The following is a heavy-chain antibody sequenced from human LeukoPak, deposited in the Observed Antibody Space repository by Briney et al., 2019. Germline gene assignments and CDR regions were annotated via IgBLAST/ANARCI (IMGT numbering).Heavy chain of an antibody. V-gene: IGHV1-46*01. CDR2: INPSGGST. D-gene: IGHD6-6*01. J-gene: IGHJ4*02. Sequence: ASVKVSCKASGYTLTSYYIHWVRQAPGQGLEWMGTINPSGGSTTYAQKFQGRVTMTRDTSTSTVYMELSSLRSEDTAVYYCARARITTRPSDYWGQGTLVTVSS. CDR3: ARARITTRPSDY. CDR1: GYTLTSYY.